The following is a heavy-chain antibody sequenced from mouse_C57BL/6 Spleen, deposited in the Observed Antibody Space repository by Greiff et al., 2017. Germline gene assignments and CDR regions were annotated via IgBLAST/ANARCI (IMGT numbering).Heavy chain of an antibody. CDR3: ARRDYTYYYAMDY. D-gene: IGHD2-12*01. J-gene: IGHJ4*01. CDR2: IDPSDSET. CDR1: GYTFTSYW. Sequence: QVQLQQPGAELVRPGSSVKLSCKASGYTFTSYWMHWVKQRPIQGLEWIGNIDPSDSETHYTQKFKDKATLTVDKSSSTAYMQLSSLTSEDSAVYYCARRDYTYYYAMDYWGQGTSVTVSS. V-gene: IGHV1-52*01.